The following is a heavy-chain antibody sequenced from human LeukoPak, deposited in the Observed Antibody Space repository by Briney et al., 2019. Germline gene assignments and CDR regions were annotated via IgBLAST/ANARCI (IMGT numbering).Heavy chain of an antibody. D-gene: IGHD1-26*01. CDR3: ARWGLGPSFDY. CDR2: IGGGSDYI. Sequence: GGSLRLSCAASGFMFNGYSMTWVRQAPGKGLEWVSYIGGGSDYIFYTDSVKGRFTISRDNAKKSLYLQLNSLRVEDTAVYYCARWGLGPSFDYWGQGIRVTVSS. V-gene: IGHV3-21*01. CDR1: GFMFNGYS. J-gene: IGHJ4*02.